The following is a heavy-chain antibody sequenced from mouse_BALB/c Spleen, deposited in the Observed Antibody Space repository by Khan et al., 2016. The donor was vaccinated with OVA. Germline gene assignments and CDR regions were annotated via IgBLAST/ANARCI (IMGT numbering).Heavy chain of an antibody. CDR1: GFSLSDYG. V-gene: IGHV2-6-5*01. CDR3: AKGVWSYYYTLDY. Sequence: VQLQESGPGLVAPSQNLSLTCTVSGFSLSDYGVSWIRQPPGKGLEWLGVIWGGGSTYYNSDLNSRLSISKDNSKSQVFLKMRSLQSDGTAMFYCAKGVWSYYYTLDYWGQGTSVTVSS. CDR2: IWGGGST. J-gene: IGHJ4*01.